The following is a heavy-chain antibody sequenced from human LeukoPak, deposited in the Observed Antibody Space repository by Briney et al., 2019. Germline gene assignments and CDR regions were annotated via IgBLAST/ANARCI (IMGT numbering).Heavy chain of an antibody. CDR2: ISGSADST. Sequence: PGGSLRLSCAASGFTFSSYAMSWVRQAPGKGLEWVSIISGSADSTYYADSVKGRFTISRDNSKNTLYLQMNSLRAEDTAVYYCARDISGGSYFIFDYWGQGTLVTVSS. V-gene: IGHV3-23*01. CDR1: GFTFSSYA. J-gene: IGHJ4*02. CDR3: ARDISGGSYFIFDY. D-gene: IGHD1-26*01.